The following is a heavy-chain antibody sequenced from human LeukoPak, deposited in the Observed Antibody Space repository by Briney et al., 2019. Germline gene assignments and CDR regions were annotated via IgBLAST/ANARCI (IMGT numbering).Heavy chain of an antibody. CDR2: FDPEDGET. V-gene: IGHV1-24*01. D-gene: IGHD6-13*01. CDR1: GYTLTELS. Sequence: ASVKVSCKVSGYTLTELSMHWVRQAPGKGLEWMGGFDPEDGETIYAQKFQGRVTITRDTSASIVYMELSSLRSEDTAVYYCARPRASSPGNWFDSWGQGTLVTVSS. CDR3: ARPRASSPGNWFDS. J-gene: IGHJ5*01.